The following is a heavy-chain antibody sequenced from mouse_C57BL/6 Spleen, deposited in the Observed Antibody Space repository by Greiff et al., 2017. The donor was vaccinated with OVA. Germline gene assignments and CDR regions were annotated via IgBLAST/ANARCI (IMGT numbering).Heavy chain of an antibody. CDR1: GYTFTDYN. D-gene: IGHD2-4*01. CDR2: INPNNGGT. J-gene: IGHJ3*01. CDR3: ARSGYDYDEFAY. Sequence: VQLQQSGPELVKPGASVKMSCKASGYTFTDYNMHWVKQSHGKSLEWIGYINPNNGGTSYNQKFKGKATLTVNKSSSTAYMEIRSLTSEDSAVYYCARSGYDYDEFAYWGQGTLVTVSA. V-gene: IGHV1-22*01.